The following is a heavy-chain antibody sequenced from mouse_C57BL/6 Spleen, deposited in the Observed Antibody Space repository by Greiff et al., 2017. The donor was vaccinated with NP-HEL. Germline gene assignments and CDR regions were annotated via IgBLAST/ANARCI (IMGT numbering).Heavy chain of an antibody. D-gene: IGHD2-3*01. CDR3: ARGDGYSEAFAY. Sequence: VQLKQPGAELVKPGASVKLSCKASGYTFTSYWMQWVKQRPGQGLEWIGEIDPSDSYTNYNQKFKGKATLTVDTSSSTAYMQLSSLTSEDSAVYYCARGDGYSEAFAYWGQGTLVTVSA. J-gene: IGHJ3*01. CDR2: IDPSDSYT. CDR1: GYTFTSYW. V-gene: IGHV1-50*01.